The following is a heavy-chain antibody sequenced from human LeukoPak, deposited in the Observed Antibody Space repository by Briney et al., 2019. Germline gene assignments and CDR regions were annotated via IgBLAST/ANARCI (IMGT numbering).Heavy chain of an antibody. Sequence: ASVKVSCKASGYTFTGYYMHWVRQAPGQGLEWMGWINPNSGGTNYAQKFQGRVTMTRDTSISTAYMELSRLRSDDTAVYYCARREGGREWVAFDIWGQGTLVTVSS. CDR2: INPNSGGT. CDR1: GYTFTGYY. CDR3: ARREGGREWVAFDI. V-gene: IGHV1-2*02. J-gene: IGHJ4*02. D-gene: IGHD3-3*01.